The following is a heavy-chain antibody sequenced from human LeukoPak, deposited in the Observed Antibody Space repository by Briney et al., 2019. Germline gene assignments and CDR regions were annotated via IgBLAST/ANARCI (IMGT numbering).Heavy chain of an antibody. CDR2: ISGSGGST. V-gene: IGHV3-23*01. J-gene: IGHJ4*02. CDR3: AKDRREGGYDFWSGYNTGYYITY. Sequence: GGSLTLSCAASVFTFSSYAMRWARQAPGKGLEWVSAISGSGGSTYSAVSVKGPFTISREKSKDTLYLQMNSLRDEVTAVYYCAKDRREGGYDFWSGYNTGYYITYWGQGALVTVSS. D-gene: IGHD3-3*01. CDR1: VFTFSSYA.